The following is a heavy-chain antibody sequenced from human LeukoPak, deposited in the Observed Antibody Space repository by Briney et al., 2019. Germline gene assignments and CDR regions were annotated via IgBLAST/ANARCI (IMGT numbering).Heavy chain of an antibody. Sequence: GGPLRLSCAASGFTFSSYSMNWVRQAPGKGLEWVSSISSSSSYIYYADSVKGRFTISRDNAKNSLYLQMNSLRAEDTAVYFCARQQQQLWYDWGQGTLVTVSS. CDR3: ARQQQQLWYD. CDR2: ISSSSSYI. J-gene: IGHJ4*02. D-gene: IGHD5-18*01. CDR1: GFTFSSYS. V-gene: IGHV3-21*01.